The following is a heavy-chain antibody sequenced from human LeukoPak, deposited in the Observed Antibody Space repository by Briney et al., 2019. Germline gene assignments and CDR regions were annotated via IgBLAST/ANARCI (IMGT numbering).Heavy chain of an antibody. V-gene: IGHV3-15*01. J-gene: IGHJ3*02. D-gene: IGHD3-10*01. CDR2: IKSKTDGGTT. CDR3: RVYGSGSYSDAFDI. Sequence: GGSLRLSCAASGFTFSNAWMSWVRQAPGKRLEWVGRIKSKTDGGTTDYAAPVKGRFTISRDDSKNTLYLQMNSLKTEDTAVYYCRVYGSGSYSDAFDIWGQGTMVTVSS. CDR1: GFTFSNAW.